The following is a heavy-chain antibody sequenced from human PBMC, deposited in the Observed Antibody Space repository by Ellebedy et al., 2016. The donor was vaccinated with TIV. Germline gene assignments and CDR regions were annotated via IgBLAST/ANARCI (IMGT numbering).Heavy chain of an antibody. J-gene: IGHJ4*02. Sequence: AASVKVSCKSSGDTFTDYTFSWVRQAPGQGLEWMGQIIPMLGTAKYAQRFQGRVTITADKSTTTTYMELSSLRSEDTAVYFCAAVDDTTYYDSSPSSDYWGQGTPVTVSS. CDR1: GDTFTDYT. D-gene: IGHD3-22*01. CDR2: IIPMLGTA. V-gene: IGHV1-69*08. CDR3: AAVDDTTYYDSSPSSDY.